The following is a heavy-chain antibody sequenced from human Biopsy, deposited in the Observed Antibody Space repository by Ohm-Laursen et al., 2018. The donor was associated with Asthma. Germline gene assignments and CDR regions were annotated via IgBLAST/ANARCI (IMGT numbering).Heavy chain of an antibody. Sequence: GASVKVSCNASGGTFSSYAISWVRQAPGQGLEWMGGIIPIFGTANYAQKFQGRVTITRDTSASTAYMELSSLRSEDTAVYYCASSIAVADSDAFDIWGQGTMVTVSS. CDR3: ASSIAVADSDAFDI. J-gene: IGHJ3*02. V-gene: IGHV1-69*05. D-gene: IGHD6-19*01. CDR2: IIPIFGTA. CDR1: GGTFSSYA.